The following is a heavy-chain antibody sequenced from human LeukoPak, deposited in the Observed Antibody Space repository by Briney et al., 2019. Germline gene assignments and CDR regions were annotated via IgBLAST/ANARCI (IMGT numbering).Heavy chain of an antibody. Sequence: GGSLRLSCAASGFTFSGSAIHWVRQASGKGLEWVGQIRSEAKSYATAYAASVKGRFTISRDDSKNTAYLQMNSLQTEDTAVYYCARDRDGLPNLLDYWGQGTLVTVSS. J-gene: IGHJ4*02. V-gene: IGHV3-73*01. CDR3: ARDRDGLPNLLDY. D-gene: IGHD3/OR15-3a*01. CDR1: GFTFSGSA. CDR2: IRSEAKSYAT.